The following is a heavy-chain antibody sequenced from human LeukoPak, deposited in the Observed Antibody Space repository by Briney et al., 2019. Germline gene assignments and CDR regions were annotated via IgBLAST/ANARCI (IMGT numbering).Heavy chain of an antibody. CDR1: GGSISSSY. CDR3: ARGAVITYFDY. D-gene: IGHD3-22*01. Sequence: PSETLSLTCTVSGGSISSSYWSWIRQPPGKGLEWIGYIYYSGSPNYNLSLKSRVTISVDTSKHQFSLKLPSVTAADTAVYYCARGAVITYFDYWGQGTLVTVSS. CDR2: IYYSGSP. V-gene: IGHV4-59*01. J-gene: IGHJ4*02.